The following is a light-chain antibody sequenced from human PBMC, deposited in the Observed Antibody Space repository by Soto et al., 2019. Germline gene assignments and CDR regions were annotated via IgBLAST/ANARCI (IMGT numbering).Light chain of an antibody. CDR3: CSYAGSSTSWV. Sequence: QSALTQPASVSGSPGQSITISCTGTSGDVGGYYYVSWYQQLPGKAPKLMIYEGSKRPSGVSSRFSGSKSGNTASLTISGLQAEDEADYYCCSYAGSSTSWVFGGGTKLTVL. V-gene: IGLV2-23*01. CDR2: EGS. J-gene: IGLJ3*02. CDR1: SGDVGGYYY.